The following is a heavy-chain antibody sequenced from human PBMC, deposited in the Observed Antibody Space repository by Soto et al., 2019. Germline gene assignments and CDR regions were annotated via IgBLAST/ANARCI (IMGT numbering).Heavy chain of an antibody. CDR3: AKDPTSYDSSAQFDS. J-gene: IGHJ4*02. CDR1: GFSFNIFA. V-gene: IGHV3-23*01. CDR2: ISGGGGST. Sequence: GGSLRLSCAASGFSFNIFAMNWVRQAPGKGLEWVSGISGGGGSTYYADSVKGRFTISRDNSNNTLYLQMNSLRAEDTAVYYCAKDPTSYDSSAQFDSWGQGT. D-gene: IGHD3-22*01.